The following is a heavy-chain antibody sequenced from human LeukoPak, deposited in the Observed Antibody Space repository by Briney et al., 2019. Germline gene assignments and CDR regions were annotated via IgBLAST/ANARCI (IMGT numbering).Heavy chain of an antibody. CDR3: ARVIRTSYYDFWSGYYRGNNWFDP. Sequence: PSQTLSLTCTVSGGSISSGDYYWSWIRQPPGKGLEWIGYIYYSGSTYYNPSPKSRVTISVDTSKNQFSLKLSSVTAADTAVYYCARVIRTSYYDFWSGYYRGNNWFDPWGQGTLVTVSS. J-gene: IGHJ5*02. CDR1: GGSISSGDYY. CDR2: IYYSGST. D-gene: IGHD3-3*01. V-gene: IGHV4-30-4*08.